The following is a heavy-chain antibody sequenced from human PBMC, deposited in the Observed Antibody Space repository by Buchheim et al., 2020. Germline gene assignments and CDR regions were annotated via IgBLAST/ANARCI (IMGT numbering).Heavy chain of an antibody. Sequence: QPQLQESGPGLVKPSETLSLTCTVSGGSISSSSYHWGWIRQPPGKGLEWIGSIYYSGSTYYNPSLKSRVTISVDTSKNQFSLKLSSVTAADTAGYYCARHLGRGYSYSLYYYYYYMDIWGKGAT. CDR1: GGSISSSSYH. CDR3: ARHLGRGYSYSLYYYYYYMDI. CDR2: IYYSGST. J-gene: IGHJ6*03. V-gene: IGHV4-39*01. D-gene: IGHD5-18*01.